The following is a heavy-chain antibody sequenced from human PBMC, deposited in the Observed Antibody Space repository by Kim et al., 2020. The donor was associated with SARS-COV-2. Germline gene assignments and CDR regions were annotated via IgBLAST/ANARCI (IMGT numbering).Heavy chain of an antibody. D-gene: IGHD3-22*01. CDR1: GYTFTSYG. CDR2: ISAYNGNT. CDR3: ARDSPTFMIVVDKGPGNYYGMDV. V-gene: IGHV1-18*04. J-gene: IGHJ6*02. Sequence: ASVKVSCKASGYTFTSYGISWVRQAPGQGLEWMGWISAYNGNTNYAQKLQGRVTMTTDTSTSTAYMELRSLRSDDTAVYYCARDSPTFMIVVDKGPGNYYGMDVWGQGTTVTVSS.